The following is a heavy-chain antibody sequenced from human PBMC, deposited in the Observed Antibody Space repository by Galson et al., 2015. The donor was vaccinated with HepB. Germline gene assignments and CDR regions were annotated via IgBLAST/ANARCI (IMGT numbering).Heavy chain of an antibody. V-gene: IGHV1-69*13. J-gene: IGHJ6*02. D-gene: IGHD1-7*01. CDR3: ASLKDSITGTTRGGNYYYYYGMDV. CDR1: GGTFSSYA. Sequence: SVKVSCKASGGTFSSYAISWVRQAPGQGLEWMGGIIPIFGTANYAQKFQGRVTITADESTSTAYMELSSLRSEDTAVYYCASLKDSITGTTRGGNYYYYYGMDVWGQGTTVTVSS. CDR2: IIPIFGTA.